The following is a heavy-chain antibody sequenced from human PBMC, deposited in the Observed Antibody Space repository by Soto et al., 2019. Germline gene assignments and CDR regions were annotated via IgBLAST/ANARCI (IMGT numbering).Heavy chain of an antibody. CDR3: ATYSSVDY. CDR2: IYSGGST. Sequence: EVQLVETGGGLIQPGGSLRLSCAASGFTVSNNYMSWVRQAPGKGLEWVSLIYSGGSTYYADSVKGRFTISRDNSKNTLYLQMNSLRAEDTAVYYFATYSSVDYWGQGTLVTVSS. J-gene: IGHJ4*02. D-gene: IGHD6-25*01. V-gene: IGHV3-53*02. CDR1: GFTVSNNY.